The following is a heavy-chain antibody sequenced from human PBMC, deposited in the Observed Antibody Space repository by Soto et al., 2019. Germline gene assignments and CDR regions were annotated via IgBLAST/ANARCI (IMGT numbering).Heavy chain of an antibody. V-gene: IGHV3-48*01. CDR1: GLTVCSYS. J-gene: IGHJ3*02. CDR2: ISSTSSTR. Sequence: GGSTRLSCAASGLTVCSYSMNWVRQDPGKGLEWVSYISSTSSTRYYADSVKGRFTISRDNAKNSLYLQMNSLRAEDTAVYYSARDRLKDSSGYHAFDIWGQGKMVTVSS. D-gene: IGHD3-22*01. CDR3: ARDRLKDSSGYHAFDI.